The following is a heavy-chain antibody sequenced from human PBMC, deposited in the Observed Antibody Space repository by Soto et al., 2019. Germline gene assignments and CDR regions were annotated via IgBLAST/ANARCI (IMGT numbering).Heavy chain of an antibody. CDR2: ISYDGSNK. Sequence: QVQLVESGGGVVQPGRSLRLSCAASGFTFSSYGMHWVREAPGKGLEWVAVISYDGSNKYYADSVKGRFTISRDNSKNTLYLQMNSLRAEDTAVYYCAKDPPYLGVTDYWGQGTLVTVSS. CDR1: GFTFSSYG. D-gene: IGHD3-3*01. V-gene: IGHV3-30*18. CDR3: AKDPPYLGVTDY. J-gene: IGHJ4*02.